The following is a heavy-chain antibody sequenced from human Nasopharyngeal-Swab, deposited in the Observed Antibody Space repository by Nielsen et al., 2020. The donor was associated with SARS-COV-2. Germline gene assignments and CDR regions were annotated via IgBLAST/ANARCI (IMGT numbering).Heavy chain of an antibody. V-gene: IGHV3-53*01. D-gene: IGHD5-12*01. CDR2: IYSGSST. J-gene: IGHJ6*03. Sequence: GESPKISCAASGFTVSSNYMSWVRQAPGKGLEWVSVIYSGSSTYYADSVKGRFTISRDNSKNTLYLQMNSLRAEDTAVYYCAGATNKYYYYYYMDVWGKGTTVTVSS. CDR1: GFTVSSNY. CDR3: AGATNKYYYYYYMDV.